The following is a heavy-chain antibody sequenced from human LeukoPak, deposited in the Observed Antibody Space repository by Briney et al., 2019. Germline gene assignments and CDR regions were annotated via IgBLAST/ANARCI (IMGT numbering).Heavy chain of an antibody. D-gene: IGHD4-17*01. CDR3: ATDRYGDFPPLDY. CDR1: GFTFSGYG. V-gene: IGHV3-33*01. J-gene: IGHJ4*02. Sequence: GRSLTLSCAASGFTFSGYGMHWVRQAPGKGLEWVAVIWYDGSKKYYAESVKGRFNISRDNSKNTLYLQMNSLRAEDTAVYYCATDRYGDFPPLDYWGQGTLVTVSS. CDR2: IWYDGSKK.